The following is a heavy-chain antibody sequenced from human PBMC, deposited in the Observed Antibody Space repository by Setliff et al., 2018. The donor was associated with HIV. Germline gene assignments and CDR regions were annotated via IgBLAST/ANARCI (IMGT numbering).Heavy chain of an antibody. V-gene: IGHV1-69*01. CDR2: IMPIFGTA. CDR1: GGTFSSYA. CDR3: ARGVDGNYLKFFDN. D-gene: IGHD1-7*01. J-gene: IGHJ4*02. Sequence: VKVSCKASGGTFSSYALSWVRQAPGQGLEWMGGIMPIFGTANYAQKFQGRLTITADASTRTAYMELSSLRSEDTAVYYCARGVDGNYLKFFDNWGQGTLVTVSS.